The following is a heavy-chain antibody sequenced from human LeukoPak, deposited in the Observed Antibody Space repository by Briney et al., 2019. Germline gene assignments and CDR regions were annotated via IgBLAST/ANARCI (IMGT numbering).Heavy chain of an antibody. V-gene: IGHV3-7*03. CDR3: ARSLPYGTTWYGRSDF. Sequence: GGSLRLSCAASGFPFNAYWMTWVRQAPGKGLEWVANIRQDGDTKYYVDSVKGRFTISRDNAMNSLYLQMTSLRAEDTAIYYCARSLPYGTTWYGRSDFWGQGTLVTVSS. CDR1: GFPFNAYW. J-gene: IGHJ4*02. CDR2: IRQDGDTK. D-gene: IGHD6-13*01.